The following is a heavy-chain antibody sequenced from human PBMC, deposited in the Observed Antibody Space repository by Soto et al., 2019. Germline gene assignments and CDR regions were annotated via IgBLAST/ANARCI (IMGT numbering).Heavy chain of an antibody. CDR1: GFNFDLYA. D-gene: IGHD1-26*01. J-gene: IGHJ5*01. CDR3: ARCGQRREVLPAWCGS. Sequence: EVDLVESGGGLVQPGGSLSLSCAASGFNFDLYAMHWVRQAPGKRMECVSGIGHHSGDIGYADSVKGRFSISRDNVKNSLMLQMNTLRGEPTALYSCARCGQRREVLPAWCGSWGHGTLISVYS. CDR2: IGHHSGDI. V-gene: IGHV3-9*01.